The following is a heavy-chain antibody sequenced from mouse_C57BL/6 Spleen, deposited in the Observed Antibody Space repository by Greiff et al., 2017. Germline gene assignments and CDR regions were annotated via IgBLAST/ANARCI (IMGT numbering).Heavy chain of an antibody. V-gene: IGHV1-22*01. D-gene: IGHD2-4*01. CDR2: INPNNGGT. J-gene: IGHJ3*01. CDR3: ARSGGWYEYSWFGD. Sequence: EVQLQQSGPELVKPGASVKLSCKASGYTFTDYNMHWVKQSHGKSLEWIGYINPNNGGTSYNQKFKGKATLTVNTSSSTAYMELRSLTSEDSAVYYCARSGGWYEYSWFGDWGQGTLVTVSA. CDR1: GYTFTDYN.